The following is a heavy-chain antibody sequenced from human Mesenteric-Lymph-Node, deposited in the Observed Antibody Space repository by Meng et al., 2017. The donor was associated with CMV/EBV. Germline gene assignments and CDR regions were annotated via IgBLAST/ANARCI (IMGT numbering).Heavy chain of an antibody. CDR3: AREREGSSYGSGSDYDY. CDR2: IYSGGSK. CDR1: GFSVSANN. D-gene: IGHD3-10*01. Sequence: GGSLRLSCAASGFSVSANNMNWVRQVPGKGLQWISIIYSGGSKYHADSVQGRFTIPRDITKNTVFLQMNNLRAEDTAVYYCAREREGSSYGSGSDYDYWGQGTLVTVSS. J-gene: IGHJ4*02. V-gene: IGHV3-53*01.